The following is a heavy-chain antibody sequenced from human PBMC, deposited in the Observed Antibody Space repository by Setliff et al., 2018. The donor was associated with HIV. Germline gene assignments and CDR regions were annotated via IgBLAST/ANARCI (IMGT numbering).Heavy chain of an antibody. CDR2: ISPNGDIT. D-gene: IGHD4-17*01. Sequence: PGGSLRLSCAASGFTFTAYNMAWVRHAPGKGLEWISAISPNGDITYYAASVQGRFTISRDNSKNTVYLQMSSLIAEDTALYYCANYGDYWGQGTLVTVSS. J-gene: IGHJ4*02. V-gene: IGHV3-23*01. CDR1: GFTFTAYN. CDR3: ANYGDY.